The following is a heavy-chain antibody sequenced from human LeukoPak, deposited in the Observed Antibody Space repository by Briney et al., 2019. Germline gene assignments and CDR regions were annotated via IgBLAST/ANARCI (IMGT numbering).Heavy chain of an antibody. CDR3: ARLSGSYWAYFDY. V-gene: IGHV4-30-4*08. Sequence: SETLSLTCTVSGGSISSGDYYWSWIRQPPGKGLEWNGYIYYSGSTYYNPSLKSRVTISVDTSKNQFSLKLSSVTAADTAVYYCARLSGSYWAYFDYWGQGTLVTVSS. D-gene: IGHD1-26*01. CDR1: GGSISSGDYY. J-gene: IGHJ4*02. CDR2: IYYSGST.